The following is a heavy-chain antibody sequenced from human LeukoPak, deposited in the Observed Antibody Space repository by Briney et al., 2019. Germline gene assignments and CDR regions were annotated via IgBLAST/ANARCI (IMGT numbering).Heavy chain of an antibody. CDR1: GFTFSSYA. CDR2: ICGSGGST. J-gene: IGHJ4*02. V-gene: IGHV3-23*01. CDR3: AKVRFLEWLLPDY. Sequence: GGSLRLSCAASGFTFSSYAMSWVRQAPGKGLEWVSDICGSGGSTYYADSVKGRFTISRDNSKNTLYLQMNSLRAEDTAVYYCAKVRFLEWLLPDYGGQGTLVTVS. D-gene: IGHD3-3*01.